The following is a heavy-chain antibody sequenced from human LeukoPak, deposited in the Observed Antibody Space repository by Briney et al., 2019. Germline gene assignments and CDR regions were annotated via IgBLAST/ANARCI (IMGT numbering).Heavy chain of an antibody. CDR2: TYYRSKWNS. V-gene: IGHV6-1*01. D-gene: IGHD3-10*01. CDR3: ARDGSASFFNL. Sequence: SQTLSLTCAISGDSVSSNSAVWNWPRQSPSRGLEWLERTYYRSKWNSHYAESVKGRLTINPDTSRNQFSLQLNSVTPEDSAVYYCARDGSASFFNLWGQGTLVTVSS. CDR1: GDSVSSNSAV. J-gene: IGHJ5*02.